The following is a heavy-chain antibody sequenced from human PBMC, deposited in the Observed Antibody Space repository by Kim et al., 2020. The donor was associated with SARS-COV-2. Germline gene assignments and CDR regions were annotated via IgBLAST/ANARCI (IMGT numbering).Heavy chain of an antibody. D-gene: IGHD4-17*01. CDR1: GGTFSSYA. Sequence: SVKVSCKASGGTFSSYAISWVRQAPGQGLEWMGGIIPIFGTANYAQKFQGRVTITADESTSTAYMELSSLRSEDTAVYYCARDGEGPRGHDYGDYGAFDIWGQGTMVTVSS. CDR2: IIPIFGTA. CDR3: ARDGEGPRGHDYGDYGAFDI. J-gene: IGHJ3*02. V-gene: IGHV1-69*13.